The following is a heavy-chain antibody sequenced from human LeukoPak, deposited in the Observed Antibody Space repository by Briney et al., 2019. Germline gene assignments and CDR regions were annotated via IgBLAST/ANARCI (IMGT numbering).Heavy chain of an antibody. V-gene: IGHV3-21*01. CDR1: GFTFSSYS. D-gene: IGHD6-13*01. Sequence: GGSLRLSCAASGFTFSSYSMNWVRQAPGKGLEWVSSISSSSSYIYYADSVKGRFTISRDNVKNSLYLQMNSLRAEDTAVYYCARSYSSSWTTRRYYFDYWGQGTLVTVSS. J-gene: IGHJ4*02. CDR2: ISSSSSYI. CDR3: ARSYSSSWTTRRYYFDY.